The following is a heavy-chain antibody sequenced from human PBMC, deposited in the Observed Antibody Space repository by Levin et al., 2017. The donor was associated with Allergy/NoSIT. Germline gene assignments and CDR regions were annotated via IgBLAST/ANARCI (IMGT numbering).Heavy chain of an antibody. J-gene: IGHJ4*02. D-gene: IGHD2-2*01. V-gene: IGHV3-30*02. CDR3: ARDYCSTTSCYDS. CDR2: IRYDGTRQ. Sequence: PGGSLRLSCVASGFTFNTHGMQWARQAPGKGLEWVAFIRYDGTRQYYADSVKGRFSISRDNSKNTVYLQMSRLRAEDTAVYYCARDYCSTTSCYDSWGQGSLVTVSS. CDR1: GFTFNTHG.